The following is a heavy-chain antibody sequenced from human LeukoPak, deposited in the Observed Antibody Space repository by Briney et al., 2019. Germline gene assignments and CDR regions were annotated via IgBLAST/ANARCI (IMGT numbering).Heavy chain of an antibody. Sequence: SETLSLTCSVSGGSISSSDHYWGWVRQPPGKGLEWIGSIYYSGTTYYNPSLKSRVTISVGMSKNQFSLKLSSVTAADTAVYYCARHSDRTAYTAKGFDYWGQGTLVTVSS. V-gene: IGHV4-39*01. CDR2: IYYSGTT. CDR3: ARHSDRTAYTAKGFDY. J-gene: IGHJ4*02. CDR1: GGSISSSDHY. D-gene: IGHD2-21*02.